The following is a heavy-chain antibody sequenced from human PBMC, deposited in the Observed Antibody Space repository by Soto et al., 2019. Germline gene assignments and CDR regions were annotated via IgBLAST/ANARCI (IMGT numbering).Heavy chain of an antibody. D-gene: IGHD3-10*01. Sequence: QVQLQESGPGLARPSQTLSLSCTVSGGSISNSANHWSWIRQHPGEGLEWIGYISYSGGTYYSPSFKGRVTMSIDASKNQFSLKLSSVTAADTAVYYCAKGVRGVPNWFDPWGQGTLVTVSS. CDR2: ISYSGGT. V-gene: IGHV4-31*03. J-gene: IGHJ5*02. CDR1: GGSISNSANH. CDR3: AKGVRGVPNWFDP.